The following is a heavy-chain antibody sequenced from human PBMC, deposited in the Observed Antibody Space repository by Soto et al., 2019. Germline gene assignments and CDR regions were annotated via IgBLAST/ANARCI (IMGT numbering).Heavy chain of an antibody. J-gene: IGHJ6*02. CDR3: VRDADETAIVPAPWLV. Sequence: QVHLQESGPGLVNPSGTLTLTCAVSGGSISSSHWWGWVRQAPGKGLEWIGEIYHSGSTNYNPSLKSRITMSVDKSKNHFSVNLRSVTAAAAAVYYCVRDADETAIVPAPWLVWGRGTMVTVSS. CDR1: GGSISSSHW. CDR2: IYHSGST. D-gene: IGHD2-21*02. V-gene: IGHV4-4*02.